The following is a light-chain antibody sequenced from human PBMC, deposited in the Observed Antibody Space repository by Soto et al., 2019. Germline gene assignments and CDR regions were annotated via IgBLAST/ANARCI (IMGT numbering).Light chain of an antibody. Sequence: QSVLTQPASVSGSPGQSITISCTGTSGDVGSYNYVSWYQQHPGKAPKFLIYEVDSRASGGSDRFSGSKSGNTVSLTISVLQAEDEADYYCSSYTSSNTLVFGTGTKVTV. CDR2: EVD. CDR3: SSYTSSNTLV. J-gene: IGLJ1*01. CDR1: SGDVGSYNY. V-gene: IGLV2-14*01.